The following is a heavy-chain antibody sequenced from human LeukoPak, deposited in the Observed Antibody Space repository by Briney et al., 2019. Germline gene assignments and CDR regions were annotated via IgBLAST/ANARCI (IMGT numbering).Heavy chain of an antibody. CDR3: AFGTVSQSFNH. CDR1: GFTFSTYW. V-gene: IGHV3-74*01. D-gene: IGHD3-10*01. CDR2: INTVGSRT. J-gene: IGHJ4*02. Sequence: GGSLRLSCAASGFTFSTYWMHWVRRAPGKGLVWVSHINTVGSRTDYTDSVKGRFTVSRDNAKNTLYLQMNSLRAEDTAVYYCAFGTVSQSFNHWGQGTLVTVSS.